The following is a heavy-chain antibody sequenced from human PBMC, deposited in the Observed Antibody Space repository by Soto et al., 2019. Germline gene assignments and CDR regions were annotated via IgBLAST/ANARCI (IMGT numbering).Heavy chain of an antibody. CDR1: GYTFTNYG. D-gene: IGHD2-15*01. J-gene: IGHJ4*02. Sequence: QVQLVQSGGEVKKPGASVKVSCKTPGYTFTNYGITWVRQAPGQGLKWMGWISAYNGDTNYAQKFQGRVIMTTDTSTTTAYMELRSLRSDDTAVYYCARGPAGGLRGGVSYWGQGTLVTVSS. V-gene: IGHV1-18*04. CDR2: ISAYNGDT. CDR3: ARGPAGGLRGGVSY.